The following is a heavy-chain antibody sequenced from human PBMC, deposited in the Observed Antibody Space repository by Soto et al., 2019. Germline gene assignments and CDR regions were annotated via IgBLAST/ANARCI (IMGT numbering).Heavy chain of an antibody. CDR3: AREVGYTCNVNRYGDFDM. Sequence: QVQLVESGGGVVQPGTSLRLSCAASGFTFSSHVMHWVRQAPGKGLQWVAVIWNDGRNKQYADSVKGRFTISRDNSKNTLYLQKNSLRAYDTAVFYCAREVGYTCNVNRYGDFDMCAQGTMVTVSS. CDR1: GFTFSSHV. J-gene: IGHJ3*02. D-gene: IGHD1-1*01. CDR2: IWNDGRNK. V-gene: IGHV3-33*01.